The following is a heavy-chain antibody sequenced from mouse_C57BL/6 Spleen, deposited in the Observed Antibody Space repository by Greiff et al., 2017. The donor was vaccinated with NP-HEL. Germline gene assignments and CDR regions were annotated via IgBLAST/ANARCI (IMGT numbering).Heavy chain of an antibody. J-gene: IGHJ4*01. CDR1: GYTFTSYW. Sequence: VQLQQSGAELVKPGASVKLSCKASGYTFTSYWMQWVKQRPGQGLEWIGEIDPSDSYTNYNQKFKGKATLTVDTSSSTAYMQLSSLTSEDSAVYYCGRGGNYHYAMDYWGQGTSVTVSS. CDR3: GRGGNYHYAMDY. V-gene: IGHV1-50*01. D-gene: IGHD2-1*01. CDR2: IDPSDSYT.